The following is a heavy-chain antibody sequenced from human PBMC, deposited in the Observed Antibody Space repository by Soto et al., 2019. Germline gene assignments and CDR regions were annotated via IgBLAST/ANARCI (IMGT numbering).Heavy chain of an antibody. D-gene: IGHD5-12*01. V-gene: IGHV3-7*01. CDR2: IKQDGSEK. J-gene: IGHJ4*02. CDR3: ARDPGYIGYSDNFY. Sequence: PGGSLRLSCAASGFTFSSYWMSWVRQAPGKGLEWVANIKQDGSEKYYVDSVKGRFTISRDNAKNSLYLQMNSLRAEDTAVYYCARDPGYIGYSDNFYWGQGTLVTVSS. CDR1: GFTFSSYW.